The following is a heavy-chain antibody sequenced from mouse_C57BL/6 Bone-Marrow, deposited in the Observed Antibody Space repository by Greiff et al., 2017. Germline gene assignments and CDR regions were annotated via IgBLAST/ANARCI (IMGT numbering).Heavy chain of an antibody. Sequence: VQLQQSGPELVKPGASVKISCKASGYSFTGYYMNWVKQSPEKSLEWIGEINPSTGGTTYNQKFKAKATLTVDKSSSTAYMQLKSLTSEDSAVYYSARRARQLRLRDAMDYWGQGTSVTVSS. J-gene: IGHJ4*01. D-gene: IGHD3-2*02. CDR2: INPSTGGT. CDR3: ARRARQLRLRDAMDY. CDR1: GYSFTGYY. V-gene: IGHV1-42*01.